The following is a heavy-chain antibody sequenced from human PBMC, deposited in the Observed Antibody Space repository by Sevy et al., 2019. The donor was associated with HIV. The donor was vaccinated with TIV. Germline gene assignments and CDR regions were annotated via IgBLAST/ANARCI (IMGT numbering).Heavy chain of an antibody. D-gene: IGHD6-19*01. V-gene: IGHV3-48*01. CDR1: GFTFGTYS. J-gene: IGHJ5*02. Sequence: GGSLRLSCAASGFTFGTYSMNWVRQAPGKGLEWVSYISSTSSTIYYADSVKGRFTISRDNAKNSLYLQMNSLRAEDTAVYYCARVGYRSGWDWFDPWGQGTLVTVSS. CDR3: ARVGYRSGWDWFDP. CDR2: ISSTSSTI.